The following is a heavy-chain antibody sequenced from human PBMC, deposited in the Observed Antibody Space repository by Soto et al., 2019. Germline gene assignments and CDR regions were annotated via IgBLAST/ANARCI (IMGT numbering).Heavy chain of an antibody. CDR2: IHYSGTS. V-gene: IGHV4-39*01. D-gene: IGHD2-15*01. J-gene: IGHJ5*02. Sequence: SETLSLTCSVSGDSISSSSQYWGWIRQPPGKGLEWIGSIHYSGTSYYNPSLKSRVTIFVDTSKNQLSLKLSSVTAADTAVYYCERHCIAESSIPCGEVTLFTVS. CDR1: GDSISSSSQY. CDR3: ERHCIAESSIP.